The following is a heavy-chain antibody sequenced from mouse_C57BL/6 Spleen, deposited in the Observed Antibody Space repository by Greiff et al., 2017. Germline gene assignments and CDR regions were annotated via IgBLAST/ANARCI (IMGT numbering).Heavy chain of an antibody. CDR3: ASYYGSNWYFDV. J-gene: IGHJ1*03. CDR1: GYTFTSYW. CDR2: IHPNSGST. V-gene: IGHV1-64*01. Sequence: QVQLQQPGAELVKPGASVKLSCKASGYTFTSYWMHWVKQRPGQGLEWIGMIHPNSGSTNYNEKFKSKATLTVDKSSSTAYMQLSSLTSEDSAVYYCASYYGSNWYFDVWGTGTTGTVSS. D-gene: IGHD1-1*01.